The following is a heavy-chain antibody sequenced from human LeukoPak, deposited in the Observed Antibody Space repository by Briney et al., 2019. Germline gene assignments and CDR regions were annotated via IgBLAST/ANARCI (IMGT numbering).Heavy chain of an antibody. CDR3: AKGVKLLWFGEDYMDV. V-gene: IGHV3-30*18. D-gene: IGHD3-10*01. J-gene: IGHJ6*03. CDR2: ISYDGSNK. CDR1: GFTFSSYG. Sequence: PGGSLRLSCAASGFTFSSYGMHWIRQAPGKGLEWVAVISYDGSNKYYADSVKGRFTISRDNSKNTLYLQMNSLRAEDTAVYYCAKGVKLLWFGEDYMDVWGKGTTVTVSS.